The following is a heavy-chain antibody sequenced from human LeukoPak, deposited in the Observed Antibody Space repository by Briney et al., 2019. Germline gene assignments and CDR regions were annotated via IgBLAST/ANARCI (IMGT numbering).Heavy chain of an antibody. CDR1: GFSFSAYW. Sequence: GGSLRLSCAASGFSFSAYWMHWVRQAPGKGLVWASRINNEGTGTDYADSVRGRFTISRVNVENTLYLQMNSLSADDTAVYYCAKLPGIAAAGTGWFDPWGQGTLVTVSS. CDR3: AKLPGIAAAGTGWFDP. CDR2: INNEGTGT. D-gene: IGHD6-13*01. V-gene: IGHV3-74*01. J-gene: IGHJ5*02.